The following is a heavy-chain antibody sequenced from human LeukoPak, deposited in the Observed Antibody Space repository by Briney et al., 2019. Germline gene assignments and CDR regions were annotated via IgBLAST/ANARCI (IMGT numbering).Heavy chain of an antibody. Sequence: PGGSLRLSCAASGFTFSSYAMSWVRQAPGKGLEWVSAISGSGGSTYYADSVKGRFTISRDNSKNTLYLQMNSLRAEDTAVYYCAKRATISRGWYAEDKYYFDYWGQGTLATVSS. J-gene: IGHJ4*02. V-gene: IGHV3-23*01. CDR2: ISGSGGST. D-gene: IGHD6-19*01. CDR1: GFTFSSYA. CDR3: AKRATISRGWYAEDKYYFDY.